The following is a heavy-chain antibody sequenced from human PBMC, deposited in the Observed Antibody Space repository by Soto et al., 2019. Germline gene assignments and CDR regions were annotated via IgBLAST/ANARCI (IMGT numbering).Heavy chain of an antibody. CDR3: ASSHYYDSSGYY. J-gene: IGHJ4*02. V-gene: IGHV4-30-4*01. D-gene: IGHD3-22*01. Sequence: TLSLTCTVSGGSLSSGDYYWSWIRQPPGKGLEWIGYIYYSGSTYYNPSLKSRVTISVDTSKNQFSLKLSSVTAADTAVYYCASSHYYDSSGYYWGQGTLVTVSS. CDR2: IYYSGST. CDR1: GGSLSSGDYY.